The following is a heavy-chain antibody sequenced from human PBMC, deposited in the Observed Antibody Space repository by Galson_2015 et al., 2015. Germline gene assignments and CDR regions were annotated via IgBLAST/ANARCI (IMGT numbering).Heavy chain of an antibody. J-gene: IGHJ3*02. Sequence: SLRLSCAASGFTFSTYGVHWVRQAPGKGLEWVAVIWYDGSNKFYADSVKGRLTISRDNSKNTLYVQMNSLKAEDTAVYYCARAKVETAMVDAFDIWGQGTMVTVSS. D-gene: IGHD5-18*01. V-gene: IGHV3-33*01. CDR1: GFTFSTYG. CDR3: ARAKVETAMVDAFDI. CDR2: IWYDGSNK.